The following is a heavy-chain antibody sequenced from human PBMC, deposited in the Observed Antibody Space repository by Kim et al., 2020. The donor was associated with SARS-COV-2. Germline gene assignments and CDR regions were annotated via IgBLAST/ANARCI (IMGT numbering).Heavy chain of an antibody. Sequence: GGSLRLSCAASGFTFSSYSMNWVRQAPGKGLEWVSSISSSSSYIYYADSVKGRFTISRDNAKNSLYLQMNSLRAEDTAVYYCARDFLSHREDPYYYYYYGMDVWGQGTTVTVSS. D-gene: IGHD1-26*01. CDR3: ARDFLSHREDPYYYYYYGMDV. CDR1: GFTFSSYS. CDR2: ISSSSSYI. J-gene: IGHJ6*02. V-gene: IGHV3-21*01.